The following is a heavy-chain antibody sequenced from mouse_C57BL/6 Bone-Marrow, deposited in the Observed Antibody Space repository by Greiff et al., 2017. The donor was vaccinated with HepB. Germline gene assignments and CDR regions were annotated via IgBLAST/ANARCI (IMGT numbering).Heavy chain of an antibody. CDR3: ARNYYGSSYDYAMDY. CDR1: GFSLSTFGMG. V-gene: IGHV8-8*01. CDR2: IWWDDDK. D-gene: IGHD1-1*01. J-gene: IGHJ4*01. Sequence: QVTLKECGPGILQPSQTLSLTCSFSGFSLSTFGMGVGWIRQPSGKGLEWLAHIWWDDDKYYNPALKSRLTISKDTSKNQVFLKIANVDTADTATYYCARNYYGSSYDYAMDYWGQGTSVTVSS.